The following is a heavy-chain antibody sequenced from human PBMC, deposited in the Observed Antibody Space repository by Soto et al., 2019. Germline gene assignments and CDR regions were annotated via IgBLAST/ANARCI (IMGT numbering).Heavy chain of an antibody. CDR2: MNPNSGNT. CDR3: ARGTGQLWLPSYYYGMDV. V-gene: IGHV1-8*01. J-gene: IGHJ6*02. D-gene: IGHD5-18*01. CDR1: GYTFTSYD. Sequence: ASVKVSCKASGYTFTSYDINWVRQATGQGLEWMGWMNPNSGNTGYAQKFQGRVTMTRNTSISTAYMELSSLRSEDTAVYYCARGTGQLWLPSYYYGMDVWGQGTTVTVSS.